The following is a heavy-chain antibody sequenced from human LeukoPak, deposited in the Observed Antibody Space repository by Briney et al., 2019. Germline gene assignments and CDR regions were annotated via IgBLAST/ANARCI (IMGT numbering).Heavy chain of an antibody. CDR3: ARDRAADGQWLVYYYYYMDV. J-gene: IGHJ6*03. Sequence: SETLSLTCTVSGGSISSSSYYWGWIRQPPGKGLEWIGSIYYSGSTYYNPSLKSRVTISVDTSKNQFSLKLSSVTAADTAVYYCARDRAADGQWLVYYYYYMDVWGKGTTVTVSS. CDR1: GGSISSSSYY. V-gene: IGHV4-39*07. D-gene: IGHD6-19*01. CDR2: IYYSGST.